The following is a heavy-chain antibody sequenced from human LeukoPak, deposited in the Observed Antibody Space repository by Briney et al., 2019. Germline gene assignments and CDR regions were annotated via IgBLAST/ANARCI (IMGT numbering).Heavy chain of an antibody. V-gene: IGHV3-30*04. Sequence: GGSLRLSCAASGFTFSSYAMHWVRQAPGKGLEWVAVISYDGSNKYYADSVKGRFTISRDNSKNTLYLQMNSLRAEDTAVYYCAKVASSGWRRFDYWGQGTLVTVSS. CDR1: GFTFSSYA. CDR3: AKVASSGWRRFDY. J-gene: IGHJ4*02. CDR2: ISYDGSNK. D-gene: IGHD6-19*01.